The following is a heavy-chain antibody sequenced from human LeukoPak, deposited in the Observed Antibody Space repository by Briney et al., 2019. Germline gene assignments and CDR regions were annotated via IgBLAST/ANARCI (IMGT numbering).Heavy chain of an antibody. D-gene: IGHD3-10*01. CDR2: ISYDGTNK. CDR3: AKDRFSYASGNTDY. CDR1: GFTFSSYG. J-gene: IGHJ4*02. Sequence: GRSLRLSCAASGFTFSSYGMHGVRQAPGKGLEWVAAISYDGTNKYYVDSVKGRFTISRDNSKNTLYLQMNRPGPEDTAVYYCAKDRFSYASGNTDYWGQGTLVTVSS. V-gene: IGHV3-30*18.